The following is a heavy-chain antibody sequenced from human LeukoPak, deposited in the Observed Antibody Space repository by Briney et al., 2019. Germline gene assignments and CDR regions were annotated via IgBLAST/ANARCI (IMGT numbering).Heavy chain of an antibody. CDR2: ISGGSDYI. D-gene: IGHD3-3*01. V-gene: IGHV3-21*01. J-gene: IGHJ4*02. Sequence: PGGSLRLSCAASGFTFSTYSMNWVRQAPGKGLEWVSSISGGSDYIFYADSVKGRFTISRDNAKNSLHLQMDSLSAEDTAVYYCARDFWSGYYTEDWGQGALVIVSS. CDR3: ARDFWSGYYTED. CDR1: GFTFSTYS.